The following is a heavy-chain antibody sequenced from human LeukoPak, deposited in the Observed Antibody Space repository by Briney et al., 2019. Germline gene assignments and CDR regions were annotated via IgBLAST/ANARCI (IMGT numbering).Heavy chain of an antibody. Sequence: GGSLRLSCAASGFTFSSYSMNWVRQAPGKGLEWVSSISSSSSYIYYADSVKGRFTISRDNAKNSLYLPMNSLRAEDTAVYYCAGSYSSSQNDYWGQGTLVTVSS. CDR1: GFTFSSYS. J-gene: IGHJ4*02. D-gene: IGHD6-6*01. V-gene: IGHV3-21*01. CDR3: AGSYSSSQNDY. CDR2: ISSSSSYI.